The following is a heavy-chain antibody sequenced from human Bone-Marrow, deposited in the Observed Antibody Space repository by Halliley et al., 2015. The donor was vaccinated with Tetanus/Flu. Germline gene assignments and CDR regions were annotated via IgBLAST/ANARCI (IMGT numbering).Heavy chain of an antibody. Sequence: TLSLTCAVSGRSISSGYYWGWIRQAPGKGQEWIGTIYHSGSTYYSPSLKSRVSISAETSKNQFSLNLRSLTAADTAVYYCARAEYESRGYYAFAVWGQGTMVTVSS. CDR1: GRSISSGYY. CDR2: IYHSGST. CDR3: ARAEYESRGYYAFAV. D-gene: IGHD3-22*01. J-gene: IGHJ3*01. V-gene: IGHV4-38-2*01.